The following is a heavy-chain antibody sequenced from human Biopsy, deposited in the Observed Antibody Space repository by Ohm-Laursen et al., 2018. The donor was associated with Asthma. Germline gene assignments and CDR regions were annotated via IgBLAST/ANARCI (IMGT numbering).Heavy chain of an antibody. CDR2: IHYSGST. Sequence: PSQTLSLTCTVSGVSIRSYYWTWIRQPPGKGLEWIGNIHYSGSTYSNPSPKSRVTISVDTSKKQISLRLSSVIAADTAVYYCAGFCSGGNCPDHWGQGTLVTVSS. V-gene: IGHV4-59*01. CDR1: GVSIRSYY. CDR3: AGFCSGGNCPDH. J-gene: IGHJ4*02. D-gene: IGHD2-15*01.